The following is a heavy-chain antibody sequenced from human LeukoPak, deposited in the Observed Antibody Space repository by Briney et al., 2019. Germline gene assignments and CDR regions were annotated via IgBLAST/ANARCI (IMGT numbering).Heavy chain of an antibody. CDR3: ARGFRSGSWYYYYYYMDV. CDR2: MNPNSGNT. Sequence: VASVKVSCKASGYTFTSYDINWVRQATGQGLEWMGWMNPNSGNTGYAQKFQGRVTITRNTSISTAYMELSSLRSEDTAVYYCARGFRSGSWYYYYYYMDVWGKGTTVTVSS. J-gene: IGHJ6*03. CDR1: GYTFTSYD. D-gene: IGHD6-13*01. V-gene: IGHV1-8*03.